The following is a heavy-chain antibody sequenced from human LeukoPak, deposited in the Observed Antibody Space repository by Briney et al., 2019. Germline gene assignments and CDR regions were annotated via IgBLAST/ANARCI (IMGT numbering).Heavy chain of an antibody. V-gene: IGHV4-34*01. CDR3: ARVRGYYDDSSGTS. J-gene: IGHJ4*02. Sequence: SETLSLTCAVYGGTFSGYYWSWIRQPPGKGLEWVWEINHSGSTNYNPSLKSRVTISVDTSKNQFSLKLSSVKAADTAVYNGARVRGYYDDSSGTSWGQGNLVTVSS. CDR2: INHSGST. D-gene: IGHD3-22*01. CDR1: GGTFSGYY.